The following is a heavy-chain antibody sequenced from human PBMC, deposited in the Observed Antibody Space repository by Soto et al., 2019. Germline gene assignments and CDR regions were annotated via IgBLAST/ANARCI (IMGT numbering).Heavy chain of an antibody. CDR1: GYTFTSYG. J-gene: IGHJ4*02. Sequence: QVQLVQSGAEVKKPGASVKVSCKASGYTFTSYGLSWVRQAPGQGLEWMGWISAYNGNTHYAQKFQGRVTMTTDTSTSTAYMELRSLRSDDTAVYYCARDPYYDSNGSPDYWGQGTLVTVSS. V-gene: IGHV1-18*01. CDR2: ISAYNGNT. CDR3: ARDPYYDSNGSPDY. D-gene: IGHD3-22*01.